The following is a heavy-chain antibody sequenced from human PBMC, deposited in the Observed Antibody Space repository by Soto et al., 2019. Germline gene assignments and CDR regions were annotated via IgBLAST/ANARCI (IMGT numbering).Heavy chain of an antibody. Sequence: ASVKVSCKASGCTFTRSGISWVRQAPGQGLEWLGWINPDNGNTNYAQHLQGRVSLTTDTSTSKAYMDLRSRRSDDRAVYYWARVQVIKIFGVYSMYYYGMDFGGQGTTVTVSS. CDR1: GCTFTRSG. J-gene: IGHJ6*02. CDR3: ARVQVIKIFGVYSMYYYGMDF. D-gene: IGHD3-3*01. CDR2: INPDNGNT. V-gene: IGHV1-18*01.